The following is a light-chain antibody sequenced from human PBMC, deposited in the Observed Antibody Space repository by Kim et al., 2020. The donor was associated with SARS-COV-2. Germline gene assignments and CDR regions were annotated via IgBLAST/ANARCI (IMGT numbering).Light chain of an antibody. J-gene: IGKJ1*01. Sequence: EIVLTQFPGTLSLSPGERATLSCRASQSVDSLFLAWYQQRPGQAPRLLIYGASDRATGIPDRFRGSGSGKDFTLTITSLEPEDFAVYYCQQSDSSFRTFGQGTKVDIK. V-gene: IGKV3-20*01. CDR1: QSVDSLF. CDR2: GAS. CDR3: QQSDSSFRT.